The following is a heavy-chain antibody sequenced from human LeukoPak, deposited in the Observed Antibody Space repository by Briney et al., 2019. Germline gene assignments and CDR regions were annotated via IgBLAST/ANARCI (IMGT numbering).Heavy chain of an antibody. Sequence: PGRSLRLSCAASGFTFSTYAMHWVRQAPGKGLEWVAVIWYVGSNTYYTDSVKGRFAISTDNSMNTQYQLLISLRAEDTAVYYCGRARDNDDIRSFSALDHWGQGTLVTVFS. CDR3: GRARDNDDIRSFSALDH. V-gene: IGHV3-33*01. D-gene: IGHD3-3*01. CDR1: GFTFSTYA. CDR2: IWYVGSNT. J-gene: IGHJ4*02.